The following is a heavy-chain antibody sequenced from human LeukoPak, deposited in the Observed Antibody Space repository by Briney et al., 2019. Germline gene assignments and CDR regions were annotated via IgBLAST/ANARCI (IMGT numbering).Heavy chain of an antibody. CDR3: AELGITMIGGV. D-gene: IGHD3-10*02. CDR2: ISSSGSTI. Sequence: PGGSLRLSCAASGFTFCNAWMSWVRQAPGKGLEWVSYISSSGSTIYYADSVKGRFTISRDNAKNSLYLQMNSLRAEDTAVYYCAELGITMIGGVWGKGTTVTISS. CDR1: GFTFCNAW. V-gene: IGHV3-11*04. J-gene: IGHJ6*04.